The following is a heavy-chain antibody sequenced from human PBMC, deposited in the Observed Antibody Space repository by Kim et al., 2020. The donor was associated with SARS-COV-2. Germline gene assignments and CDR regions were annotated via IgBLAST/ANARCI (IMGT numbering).Heavy chain of an antibody. D-gene: IGHD3-22*01. CDR2: ISYDGSNK. CDR1: GFTFSSYA. J-gene: IGHJ3*02. V-gene: IGHV3-30-3*01. Sequence: GGSLRLSCAASGFTFSSYAMHWVRQAPGKGLEWVAVISYDGSNKYYADSVKGRFTISRDNSKNTLYLQMNSLRAEDTAVYYCARDRKDYYDSTRHAFDIWGQGTMVTVSS. CDR3: ARDRKDYYDSTRHAFDI.